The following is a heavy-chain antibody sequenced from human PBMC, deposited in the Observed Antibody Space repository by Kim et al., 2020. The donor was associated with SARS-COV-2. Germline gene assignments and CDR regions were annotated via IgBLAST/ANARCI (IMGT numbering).Heavy chain of an antibody. D-gene: IGHD3-3*01. V-gene: IGHV3-23*01. Sequence: GGSLRLSCAASGFTFSSYAMSWVRQAPGKGLEWVSAISGSGGSTYYADSVKGRFTISRDNSKNTLYLQMNSLRAEDTAVYYCAKLRTIFGVVTQWFDPWGQGTLVTVSS. CDR3: AKLRTIFGVVTQWFDP. CDR2: ISGSGGST. CDR1: GFTFSSYA. J-gene: IGHJ5*02.